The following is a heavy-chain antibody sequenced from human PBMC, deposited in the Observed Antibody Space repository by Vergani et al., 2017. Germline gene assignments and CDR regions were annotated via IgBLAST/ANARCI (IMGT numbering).Heavy chain of an antibody. CDR2: IYYSGST. CDR1: GGSISSYY. Sequence: QVQLQESGPGLVKPSETLSLTCTVSGGSISSYYWSWIRQPPGKGLEWIGYIYYSGSTNYNPSLKSRVTISVDTSKNQFSLKLSSVTAADTAVYYCATGSSARLLDYWGQGTLVTVSS. V-gene: IGHV4-59*01. D-gene: IGHD1-14*01. J-gene: IGHJ4*02. CDR3: ATGSSARLLDY.